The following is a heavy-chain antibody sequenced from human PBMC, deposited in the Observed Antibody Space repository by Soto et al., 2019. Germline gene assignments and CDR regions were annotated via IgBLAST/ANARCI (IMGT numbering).Heavy chain of an antibody. D-gene: IGHD4-4*01. J-gene: IGHJ4*02. Sequence: QVQLVQSGAEVKKPGAAVKVSCKASGYTFTSHYLHWVRQAPGQGLEWMGLINANSGTTSYAQKFQGRVTMTRDTSTSTVYMELSSLTFEDTAVYYCGRDMNVRHSNWARDYWGQGTLVTVSS. V-gene: IGHV1-46*03. CDR3: GRDMNVRHSNWARDY. CDR1: GYTFTSHY. CDR2: INANSGTT.